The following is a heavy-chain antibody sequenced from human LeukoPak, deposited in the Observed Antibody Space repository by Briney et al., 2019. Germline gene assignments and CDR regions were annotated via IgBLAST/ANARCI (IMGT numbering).Heavy chain of an antibody. D-gene: IGHD4-17*01. Sequence: ASVKVSCKASGYTFTSYAMHWVRQAPGQRLEWMGWINAGNGNTKYSQKFQGRVTITRDTSASTAYMELSSLRSEDTAVYYCARSDYGVGTTTADLDYWGQGTLVTVSS. CDR1: GYTFTSYA. CDR2: INAGNGNT. CDR3: ARSDYGVGTTTADLDY. J-gene: IGHJ4*02. V-gene: IGHV1-3*01.